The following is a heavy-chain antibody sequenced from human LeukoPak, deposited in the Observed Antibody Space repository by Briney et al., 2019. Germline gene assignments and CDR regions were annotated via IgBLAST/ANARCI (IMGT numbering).Heavy chain of an antibody. J-gene: IGHJ4*02. D-gene: IGHD1-1*01. V-gene: IGHV3-23*01. Sequence: LSGGSLRLSCAGSGFIFSNYAMSWVRQAPGQGLGWVSTISNSGDATFYADAVKGRFTISRDNSKNTLYLQMYSLRAEDTAIYYCAKAPPYTKYFDYWGQGTLLTVSS. CDR2: ISNSGDAT. CDR1: GFIFSNYA. CDR3: AKAPPYTKYFDY.